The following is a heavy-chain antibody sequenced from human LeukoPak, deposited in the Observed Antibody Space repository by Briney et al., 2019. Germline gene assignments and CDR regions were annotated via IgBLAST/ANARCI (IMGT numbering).Heavy chain of an antibody. J-gene: IGHJ4*02. CDR1: GFTFSSYS. D-gene: IGHD2-15*01. CDR2: ISSSSSYI. CDR3: ASVVVAATTGDY. V-gene: IGHV3-21*01. Sequence: KPGGSLRLSXAASGFTFSSYSMNWVRQAPGKGLEWGSSISSSSSYIYYADSVKGRFTISRDNAKNSLYLQMNSLRAEDTAVYYCASVVVAATTGDYWGQGTLVTVSS.